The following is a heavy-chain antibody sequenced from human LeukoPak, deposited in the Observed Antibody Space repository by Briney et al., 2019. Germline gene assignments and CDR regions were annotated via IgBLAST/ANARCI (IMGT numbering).Heavy chain of an antibody. Sequence: GASLRLSCAASGFTFSSYAMSWVRQAPGKGPEWVSAISGSGGSTYYADSVKGRFTISRDNSKNTLYLQMNSLRAEDTAVYYCAKSYGSGSYYAFDIWGQGTMVTVSS. J-gene: IGHJ3*02. V-gene: IGHV3-23*01. D-gene: IGHD3-10*01. CDR2: ISGSGGST. CDR1: GFTFSSYA. CDR3: AKSYGSGSYYAFDI.